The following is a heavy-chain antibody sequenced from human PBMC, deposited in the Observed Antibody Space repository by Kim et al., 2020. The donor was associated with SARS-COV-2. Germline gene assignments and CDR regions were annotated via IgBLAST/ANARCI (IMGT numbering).Heavy chain of an antibody. V-gene: IGHV4-59*01. J-gene: IGHJ4*02. CDR3: AREIEGYSSSWYIDY. D-gene: IGHD6-13*01. Sequence: PPLNSRVTISVDTSKNQFSLKLSSVTAADAAVYYCAREIEGYSSSWYIDYWGQGTLVTVSS.